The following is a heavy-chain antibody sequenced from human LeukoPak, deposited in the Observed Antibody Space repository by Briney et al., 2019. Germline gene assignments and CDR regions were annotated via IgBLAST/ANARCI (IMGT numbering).Heavy chain of an antibody. CDR3: AREGIAAAGTGGDY. Sequence: SETLSLTCTVSGDSIISNIYWWDWVRLPPGKGLEWIGATFYTGRTFYSPSLESRVTISVDTSKNQFSLKLSSVTAEDTAVYYCAREGIAAAGTGGDYWGQGTLVTVSS. D-gene: IGHD6-13*01. V-gene: IGHV4-39*07. CDR2: TFYTGRT. J-gene: IGHJ4*02. CDR1: GDSIISNIYW.